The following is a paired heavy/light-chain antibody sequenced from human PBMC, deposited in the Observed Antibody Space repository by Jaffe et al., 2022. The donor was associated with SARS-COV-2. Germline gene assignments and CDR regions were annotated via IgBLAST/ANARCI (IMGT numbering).Light chain of an antibody. CDR1: QDISSW. Sequence: DIQMTQSPSSVSASVGDRVTITCRASQDISSWLAWYQQTPGKAPKLLIYAASRLQSGVPSRFSGSGSGTDFTLTISSLQPEDFATYYCQQANSFPLTFGQGTKVEIK. V-gene: IGKV1-12*01. CDR2: AAS. J-gene: IGKJ1*01. CDR3: QQANSFPLT.
Heavy chain of an antibody. Sequence: EVQLLESGGGLVQPGGSLRLSCAASGFTFTNYAMSWVRQAPGKGLEWVSGISDSGGSTYYADSVKGRFTISRDTSKNTLFVQMNSLRAEDTAVYYCAKGGRDYGSGPTYYYYGIDVWGQGTTVTVSS. V-gene: IGHV3-23*01. CDR1: GFTFTNYA. D-gene: IGHD3-10*01. CDR2: ISDSGGST. J-gene: IGHJ6*02. CDR3: AKGGRDYGSGPTYYYYGIDV.